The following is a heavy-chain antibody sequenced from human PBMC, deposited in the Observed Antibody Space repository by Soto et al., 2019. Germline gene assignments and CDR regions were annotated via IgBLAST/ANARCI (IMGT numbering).Heavy chain of an antibody. J-gene: IGHJ5*01. CDR2: IYKSATT. D-gene: IGHD2-15*01. V-gene: IGHV4-30-4*01. Sequence: LSLTCSVSGDSISTVDYFWAWVRQPPGQALEYIGYIYKSATTYYNPSFESRVAISLDTSKSQFSLNVTSLTAADTAVYLCARGRYCLTGRCFPNWFDSWGQGTLVTVSS. CDR3: ARGRYCLTGRCFPNWFDS. CDR1: GDSISTVDYF.